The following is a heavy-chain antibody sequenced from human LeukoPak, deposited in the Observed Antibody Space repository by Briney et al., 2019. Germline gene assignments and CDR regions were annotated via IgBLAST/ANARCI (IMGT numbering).Heavy chain of an antibody. V-gene: IGHV4-59*01. CDR1: GGSISSYY. CDR3: ARGEVYSSSWYYFDY. D-gene: IGHD6-13*01. J-gene: IGHJ4*02. CDR2: LYYSGST. Sequence: SETLSLTCTVSGGSISSYYWSWIRQPPGKGLEWIGYLYYSGSTNYNPSLKSRVTTSVDTSKNQFSLKLSSVTAADTAVYYCARGEVYSSSWYYFDYWGQGTLVTVSS.